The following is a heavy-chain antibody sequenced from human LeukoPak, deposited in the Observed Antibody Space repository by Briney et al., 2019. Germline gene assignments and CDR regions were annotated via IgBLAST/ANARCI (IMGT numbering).Heavy chain of an antibody. J-gene: IGHJ4*02. CDR3: ARDNGTDTMSESNY. Sequence: GASVKVSCKASGYMFTSYYMHWVRQATGQGLEWMGRINPNGGYTSYAQKFQGRVTMTRDTSTSTVYMELSSLSSEDTAVYYCARDNGTDTMSESNYWGQGTLVTVSS. CDR2: INPNGGYT. D-gene: IGHD1-7*01. CDR1: GYMFTSYY. V-gene: IGHV1-46*01.